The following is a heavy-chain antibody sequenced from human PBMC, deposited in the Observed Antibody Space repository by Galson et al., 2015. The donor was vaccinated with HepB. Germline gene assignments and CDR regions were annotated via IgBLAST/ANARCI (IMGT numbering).Heavy chain of an antibody. CDR1: AFTVSSNY. Sequence: SLRLACAASAFTVSSNYMIWVRQAPGKGLEWVSVIYSDGDTYYADSVKGRFTISRDNSKNTLYLQMNSLRVEDTAVYYCTRDRPLPDYETSGYSWGQGTLVTVSS. CDR3: TRDRPLPDYETSGYS. CDR2: IYSDGDT. V-gene: IGHV3-66*01. D-gene: IGHD3-22*01. J-gene: IGHJ4*02.